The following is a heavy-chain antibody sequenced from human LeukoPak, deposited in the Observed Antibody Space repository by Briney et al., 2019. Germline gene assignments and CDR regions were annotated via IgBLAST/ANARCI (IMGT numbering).Heavy chain of an antibody. CDR2: ISWNSGSI. D-gene: IGHD6-13*01. CDR3: AKAHAAAGKCWFDP. CDR1: GFTFDDYA. Sequence: GGSLRLSCAASGFTFDDYAMHWVRQAPGKGLEWVSGISWNSGSIGYADSVKGRFTISRDNAKNSLYLQMNSLRAEDTALHYCAKAHAAAGKCWFDPWGQGTLVTVSS. J-gene: IGHJ5*02. V-gene: IGHV3-9*01.